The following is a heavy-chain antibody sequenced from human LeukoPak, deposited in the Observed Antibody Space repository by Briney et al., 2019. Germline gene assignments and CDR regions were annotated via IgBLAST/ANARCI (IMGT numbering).Heavy chain of an antibody. CDR3: ARDQDKLLWFGELFLNWFDP. J-gene: IGHJ5*02. V-gene: IGHV1-3*01. Sequence: ASVKVSCKASGYTFTSYAMHWVRQAPGQRLEWMGWINAGNGNTKYSQKSQGRVTITRDTSASTAYMELSSLRSEDTAVYYCARDQDKLLWFGELFLNWFDPWGQGTLVTVSS. D-gene: IGHD3-10*01. CDR1: GYTFTSYA. CDR2: INAGNGNT.